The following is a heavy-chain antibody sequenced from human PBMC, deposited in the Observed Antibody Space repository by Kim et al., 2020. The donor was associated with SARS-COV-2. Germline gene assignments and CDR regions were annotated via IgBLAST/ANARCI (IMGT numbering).Heavy chain of an antibody. J-gene: IGHJ4*02. CDR2: ISSSSSYI. V-gene: IGHV3-21*01. CDR1: GFTFSSYS. Sequence: GGSLRLSCAASGFTFSSYSMNWVRQAPGKGLEWVSSISSSSSYIYYADSVKGRFTISRNNAKNSLYLQMNSLRAEDTAVYYCAREWLSYGYVTMVQGVADYWGQGTLVTVSS. D-gene: IGHD3-10*01. CDR3: AREWLSYGYVTMVQGVADY.